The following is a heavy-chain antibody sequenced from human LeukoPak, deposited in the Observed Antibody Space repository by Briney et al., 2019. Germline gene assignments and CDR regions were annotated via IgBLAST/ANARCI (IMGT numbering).Heavy chain of an antibody. Sequence: PSQTLSLTCTVSGGSISSGDYYWSWIRQPPGKGLEWIGYIYYSGSTYYNPSLKSRVTIPVDTSKNQFSLKLSSVTAADTAVYYCARGFRRLDYYGGNYNWFDPWGQGTLVTVSS. V-gene: IGHV4-30-4*08. J-gene: IGHJ5*02. CDR3: ARGFRRLDYYGGNYNWFDP. CDR2: IYYSGST. CDR1: GGSISSGDYY. D-gene: IGHD4-23*01.